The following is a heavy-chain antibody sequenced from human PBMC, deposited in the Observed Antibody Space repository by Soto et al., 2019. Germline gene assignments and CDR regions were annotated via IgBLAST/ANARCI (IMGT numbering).Heavy chain of an antibody. V-gene: IGHV4-31*03. J-gene: IGHJ5*02. CDR3: AREGSDNWFDP. CDR2: IYYSGST. CDR1: GGSISRGGYY. Sequence: SETLSLTCTVSGGSISRGGYYWSWIRQHPGKGLEWIGYIYYSGSTYCNPSLKSRVTISVDTSKNQFSLKLSSVTAADTAVYYCAREGSDNWFDPWGQGTLVTVSS.